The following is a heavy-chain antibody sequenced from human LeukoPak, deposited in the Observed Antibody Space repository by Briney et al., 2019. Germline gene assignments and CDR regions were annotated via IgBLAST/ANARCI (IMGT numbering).Heavy chain of an antibody. CDR3: ALLWFGELLPDY. D-gene: IGHD3-10*01. V-gene: IGHV3-23*01. CDR1: GFTFSSYA. CDR2: ISGSGGST. J-gene: IGHJ4*02. Sequence: AGGSLRLSRAASGFTFSSYAMSWVRQAPGKGLEWVSAISGSGGSTYYADSVKGRFTISRDNSKNTLYLQMNSLRAEDTAVYYCALLWFGELLPDYWGQGTLVTVSS.